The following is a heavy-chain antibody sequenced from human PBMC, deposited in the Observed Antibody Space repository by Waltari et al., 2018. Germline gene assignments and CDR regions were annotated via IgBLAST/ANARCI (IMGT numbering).Heavy chain of an antibody. CDR2: IYTSGST. CDR1: GGSISSGSYY. CDR3: ARDEGGVATIGYYGMDV. D-gene: IGHD5-12*01. J-gene: IGHJ6*02. V-gene: IGHV4-61*09. Sequence: QVQLQESGPGLVKPSQTLSLTCPVSGGSISSGSYYWSWIRQPAGKGLEWIGYIYTSGSTNYNPSLKSRVTISVDTSKNQFSLKLSSVTAADTAVYYCARDEGGVATIGYYGMDVWGQGTTVTVSS.